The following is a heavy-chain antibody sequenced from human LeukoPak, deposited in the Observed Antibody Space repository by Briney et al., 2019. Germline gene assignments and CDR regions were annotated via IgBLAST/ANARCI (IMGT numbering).Heavy chain of an antibody. CDR1: GLPFSSYA. V-gene: IGHV3-23*01. J-gene: IGHJ6*02. Sequence: GGSLRLSCAASGLPFSSYAMSWVRQAPGKGLEWVSAISGSGGSTYYADSVKGRFTISRDNSKNTLYLQMNSLRAEDTAVYYCAKAAYYYGSDPYGMDVWGQGTTVTVSS. D-gene: IGHD3-10*01. CDR2: ISGSGGST. CDR3: AKAAYYYGSDPYGMDV.